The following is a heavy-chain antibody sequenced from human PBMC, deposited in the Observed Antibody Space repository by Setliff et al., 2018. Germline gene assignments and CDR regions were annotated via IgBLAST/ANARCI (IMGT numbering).Heavy chain of an antibody. D-gene: IGHD3-22*01. CDR1: GYTFTSHY. V-gene: IGHV1-46*03. J-gene: IGHJ3*02. CDR3: ARDVFPYHYEGAFDI. Sequence: ASVNVSCKPSGYTFTSHYMHWVRQAPGLGLEWMGTINPSSGRTSYAQKFPGRVTMTRDTSTSTVYMDMSSLRSEDTAGYYCARDVFPYHYEGAFDIWGQGTMVTVSS. CDR2: INPSSGRT.